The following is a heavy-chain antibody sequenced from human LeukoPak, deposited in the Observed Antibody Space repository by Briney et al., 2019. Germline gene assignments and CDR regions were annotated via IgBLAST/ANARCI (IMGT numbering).Heavy chain of an antibody. D-gene: IGHD5-18*01. CDR2: ISYDGSNK. V-gene: IGHV3-30*04. CDR1: GFTFSSYA. J-gene: IGHJ4*02. Sequence: PGGSLRLSCAASGFTFSSYAMHWVRQAPGKGLEWVAVISYDGSNKYYADSVKGRFTISRDNAKNSLYLQMNSLRAEDTAVYYCARLYTAPGNYWGQGTLVTVSS. CDR3: ARLYTAPGNY.